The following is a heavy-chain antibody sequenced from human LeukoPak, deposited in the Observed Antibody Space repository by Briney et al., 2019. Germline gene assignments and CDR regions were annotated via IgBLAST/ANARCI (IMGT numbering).Heavy chain of an antibody. D-gene: IGHD6-19*01. CDR3: ARRRAVAGYYYFDS. V-gene: IGHV5-51*01. J-gene: IGHJ4*02. CDR2: IYPGDSQS. CDR1: GYTFTSYW. Sequence: GESLMISCQGSGYTFTSYWIGWVRQMPGKGLEWMGIIYPGDSQSRYSPSFHGQVTMSADKSFSTAYLQWSSLKASDTAIYYCARRRAVAGYYYFDSWGQGTLVTVSS.